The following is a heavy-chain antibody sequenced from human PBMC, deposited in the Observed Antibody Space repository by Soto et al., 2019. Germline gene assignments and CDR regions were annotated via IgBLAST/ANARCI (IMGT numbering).Heavy chain of an antibody. Sequence: VSLRLSCVGSGFIFSNHAMSWVRQVPGKGLEWVSGISAGGNLIYYADSVRGRFTMSRDNSKNMLYLQMNSLRAEDTAVYFCAKRQGIGAAAKNFDFWGQGARVTVSS. D-gene: IGHD6-13*01. CDR3: AKRQGIGAAAKNFDF. CDR1: GFIFSNHA. CDR2: ISAGGNLI. J-gene: IGHJ4*02. V-gene: IGHV3-23*01.